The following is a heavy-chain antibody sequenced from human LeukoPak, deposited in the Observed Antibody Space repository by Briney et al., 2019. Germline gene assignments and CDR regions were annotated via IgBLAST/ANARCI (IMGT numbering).Heavy chain of an antibody. CDR2: ISYDGSDK. V-gene: IGHV3-30-3*01. CDR1: GFAFTSYA. J-gene: IGHJ4*02. CDR3: ARDRDYSFDY. Sequence: GGSLRLSCAASGFAFTSYAMSWVRQAPGKGLEWVAFISYDGSDKYYTDSVKGRFTISRDDSKNTLYLQMNSLRAEDTAVYYCARDRDYSFDYWGQGTLVTVSS. D-gene: IGHD2-21*01.